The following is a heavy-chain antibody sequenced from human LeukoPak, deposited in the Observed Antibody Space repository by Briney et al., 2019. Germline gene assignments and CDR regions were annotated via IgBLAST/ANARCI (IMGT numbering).Heavy chain of an antibody. CDR1: GFTFSDYY. Sequence: AGGSLRLSCAASGFTFSDYYMSWIRQAPGKGLEWVSYISTSGSTIYYADSVKGRFTISRDNAKNSLYLQMNSLRAEDTAVYYCATSRGSWPDYFDYWGQGTLVTVSS. CDR3: ATSRGSWPDYFDY. V-gene: IGHV3-11*04. CDR2: ISTSGSTI. D-gene: IGHD6-13*01. J-gene: IGHJ4*02.